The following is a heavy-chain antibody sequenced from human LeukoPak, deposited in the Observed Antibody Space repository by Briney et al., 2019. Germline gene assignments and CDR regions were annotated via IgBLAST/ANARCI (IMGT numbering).Heavy chain of an antibody. CDR1: GGSFRGFD. Sequence: SETLSLTCAVYGGSFRGFDWSWVRQPLGKGLEWIGEISHRGGTNYNPSLKSRVTISQHTSKNQFSLKLSSVTAADTAVYYCARDRCSSTSCYLIDPWGQGTLVTVSS. D-gene: IGHD2-2*01. V-gene: IGHV4-34*01. CDR2: ISHRGGT. CDR3: ARDRCSSTSCYLIDP. J-gene: IGHJ5*02.